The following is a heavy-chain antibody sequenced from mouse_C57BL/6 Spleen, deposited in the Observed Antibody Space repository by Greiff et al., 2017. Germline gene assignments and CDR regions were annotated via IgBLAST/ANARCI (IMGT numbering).Heavy chain of an antibody. J-gene: IGHJ2*01. Sequence: VQLKESVAELVRPGASVKLSCTASGFNFKNTYMHWVKQRPEQGLEWIGRIDPANGNTKYAPKFQGKATITADTASNTAYLQLSSLTSEDTAIYYCARETAQATGDYWGQGTTLTVSS. D-gene: IGHD3-2*02. CDR1: GFNFKNTY. V-gene: IGHV14-3*01. CDR2: IDPANGNT. CDR3: ARETAQATGDY.